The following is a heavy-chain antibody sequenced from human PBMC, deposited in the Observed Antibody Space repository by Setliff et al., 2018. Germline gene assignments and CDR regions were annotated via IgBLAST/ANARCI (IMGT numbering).Heavy chain of an antibody. V-gene: IGHV4-61*02. CDR2: IYTDGST. D-gene: IGHD3-3*01. Sequence: PSETLSLTCTVSGDSISRAKYYWSWIRQSAEKGLECLGRIYTDGSTKYNPSLNSRVTLLIDTAKNQISLRLSSVTAADTAVYFCARVTGFSYMDVWGKGTTVTVSS. CDR1: GDSISRAKYY. J-gene: IGHJ6*03. CDR3: ARVTGFSYMDV.